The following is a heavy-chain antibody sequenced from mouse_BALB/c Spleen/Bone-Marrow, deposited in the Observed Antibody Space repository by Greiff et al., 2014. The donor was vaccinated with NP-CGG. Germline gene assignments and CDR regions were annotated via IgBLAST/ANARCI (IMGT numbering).Heavy chain of an antibody. CDR1: GFTFSSYG. V-gene: IGHV5-6*01. J-gene: IGHJ4*01. Sequence: EVKLMESGGDLVKPGGSLKLXCAASGFTFSSYGMSWGRQTPDKRLEWVATISSGGSNTYYPDSVKGRFTISRDNAKNTLYLQMSSLKSEDTAMHYCARHQRYYAMDYWGQGTSVTVSS. CDR3: ARHQRYYAMDY. CDR2: ISSGGSNT.